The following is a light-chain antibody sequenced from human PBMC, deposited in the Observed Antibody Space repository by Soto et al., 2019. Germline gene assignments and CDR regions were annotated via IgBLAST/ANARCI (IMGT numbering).Light chain of an antibody. CDR2: SDN. Sequence: QSVLTQPPSASGTPGQVFTISCSGSNSSIGDNSVNWYQQLPGTAPKLLIYSDNRRPSGVPDRFSGSKSGTSASLAISGLQSEDEAEYYCAAWDDSLNGLLFGGGTKVTVL. CDR3: AAWDDSLNGLL. V-gene: IGLV1-44*01. J-gene: IGLJ3*02. CDR1: NSSIGDNS.